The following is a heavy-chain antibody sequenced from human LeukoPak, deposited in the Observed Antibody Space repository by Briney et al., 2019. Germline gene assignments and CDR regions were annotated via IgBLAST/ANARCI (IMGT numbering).Heavy chain of an antibody. Sequence: ASVKVSCKASGYTFTSYDINWVRQATGQGLEWMGWMNPNSGNTGYAQKFQGRVTMTRNTSISTAYMELSSLRSEDTDGYYCARVTPVGGALRYFDWLLPFAFDVWGQPTMVTV. CDR1: GYTFTSYD. J-gene: IGHJ3*01. D-gene: IGHD3-9*01. CDR2: MNPNSGNT. V-gene: IGHV1-8*01. CDR3: ARVTPVGGALRYFDWLLPFAFDV.